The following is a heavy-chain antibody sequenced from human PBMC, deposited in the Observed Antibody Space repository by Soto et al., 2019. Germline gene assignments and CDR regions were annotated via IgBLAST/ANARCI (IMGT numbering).Heavy chain of an antibody. CDR2: IIPILGIA. D-gene: IGHD4-4*01. CDR3: AGTRPDGGNYEC. J-gene: IGHJ4*02. V-gene: IGHV1-69*02. Sequence: QVQLVQSGAEVKKPGSSVKVSCKASGGTSSSYTISWVRQAPGQGLEWMGRIIPILGIANYAQKFQGRVTITADKSTSTAYMELSSLRSEDTAVYYCAGTRPDGGNYECWGQGTLVTVSS. CDR1: GGTSSSYT.